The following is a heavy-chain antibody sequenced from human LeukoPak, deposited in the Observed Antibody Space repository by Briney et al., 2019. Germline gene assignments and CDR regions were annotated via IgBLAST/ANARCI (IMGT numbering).Heavy chain of an antibody. CDR3: ARAPSSYESGNGYPNLGWLDP. D-gene: IGHD5-24*01. V-gene: IGHV4-38-2*02. J-gene: IGHJ5*02. Sequence: SETLSLTCKVSGYPIGLDYYWVWIRQAPGRGLEWIGGFHRGRIQYNSALKSRVTISIDSSKNQFSLRVWPLTAADTAFYFCARAPSSYESGNGYPNLGWLDPWGQGALVTVSS. CDR1: GYPIGLDYY. CDR2: FHRGRI.